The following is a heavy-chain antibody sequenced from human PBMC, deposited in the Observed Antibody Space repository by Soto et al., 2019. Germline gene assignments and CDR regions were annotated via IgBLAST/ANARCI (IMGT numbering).Heavy chain of an antibody. Sequence: QVQLQESGPGLVKPSQTLSLTCTVSGGSISSGDYYWSWIRQPPGKGLEWIGYIFYSGSTYYNPPLKSRVTISVDTSKHQFSLRLSSVNAADTAVYYCASRGTTTYCSGGNCYARGFDYWGQGTLVTVSS. J-gene: IGHJ4*02. CDR3: ASRGTTTYCSGGNCYARGFDY. D-gene: IGHD2-15*01. CDR1: GGSISSGDYY. CDR2: IFYSGST. V-gene: IGHV4-30-4*01.